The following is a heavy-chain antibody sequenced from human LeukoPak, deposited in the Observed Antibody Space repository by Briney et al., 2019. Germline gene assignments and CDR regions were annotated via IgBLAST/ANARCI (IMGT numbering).Heavy chain of an antibody. J-gene: IGHJ6*03. CDR1: GGSISSYY. CDR2: IYYSGST. Sequence: SETLSLTCTVSGGSISSYYWSWIRQPPGKGLEWIGYIYYSGSTNYNPSLKSRVTISVDTSKNQFSLKLSSVTAADTAVYYCARETPYYDDSSGSLYYYYYMDVWGKGTTVTVSS. D-gene: IGHD3-22*01. CDR3: ARETPYYDDSSGSLYYYYYMDV. V-gene: IGHV4-59*01.